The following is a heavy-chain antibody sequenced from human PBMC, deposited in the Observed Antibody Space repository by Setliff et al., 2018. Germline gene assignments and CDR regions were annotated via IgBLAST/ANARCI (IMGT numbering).Heavy chain of an antibody. CDR3: ARGGMAAAGRKGVFEY. CDR1: GYSFTGYY. V-gene: IGHV1-46*01. CDR2: IHTGGGSA. J-gene: IGHJ4*02. Sequence: ASVKVSCKASGYSFTGYYMHWVRQAPGQGLEWMGIIHTGGGSASYAQKFRGRVTMTSDTSTSTVYMELNIVTSDDTATYYCARGGMAAAGRKGVFEYWGQGTVVTVSS. D-gene: IGHD6-13*01.